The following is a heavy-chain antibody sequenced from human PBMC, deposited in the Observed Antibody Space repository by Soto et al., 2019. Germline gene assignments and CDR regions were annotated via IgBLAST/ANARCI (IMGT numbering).Heavy chain of an antibody. V-gene: IGHV3-33*01. CDR1: GFTFSSYG. CDR3: ARDGYCSGGSCYSVPVFDY. J-gene: IGHJ4*02. D-gene: IGHD2-15*01. CDR2: IWYDGSNK. Sequence: QVQLVESGGGVVQPGRSLRLSCAASGFTFSSYGMHWVRQAPGKGLEWVAVIWYDGSNKYYADSVKGRFTISRDNSKNTLYVKVNSLRAEDTAVYYCARDGYCSGGSCYSVPVFDYWGQGTLVTVSS.